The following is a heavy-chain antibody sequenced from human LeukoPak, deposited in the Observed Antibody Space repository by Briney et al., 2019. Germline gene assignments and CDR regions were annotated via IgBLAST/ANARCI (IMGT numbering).Heavy chain of an antibody. Sequence: KPSETLSLTCSVSGASISTFHWTWFRQPAGRGLEWIGLIHSSGSTLLNPSLKNRVAMSVDLTKNQLSLKLTSVTAADTAMYFCARKDGDYWGRGTLVTVSS. V-gene: IGHV4-4*07. J-gene: IGHJ4*02. CDR1: GASISTFH. CDR2: IHSSGST. CDR3: ARKDGDY.